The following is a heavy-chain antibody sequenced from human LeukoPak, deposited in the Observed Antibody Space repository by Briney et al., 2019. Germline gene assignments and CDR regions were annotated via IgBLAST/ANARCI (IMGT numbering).Heavy chain of an antibody. J-gene: IGHJ4*02. CDR1: GFPFSSYE. V-gene: IGHV3-48*03. CDR3: ARYGSGSYLVY. D-gene: IGHD3-10*01. Sequence: GGSLRLSCAASGFPFSSYEMNWVRQAPGKGLEWVSYISSSGSTIYYADSVKGRFTISRDNAKNSLYLQMNSLRAEDTAVYYCARYGSGSYLVYWGQGTLVTVSS. CDR2: ISSSGSTI.